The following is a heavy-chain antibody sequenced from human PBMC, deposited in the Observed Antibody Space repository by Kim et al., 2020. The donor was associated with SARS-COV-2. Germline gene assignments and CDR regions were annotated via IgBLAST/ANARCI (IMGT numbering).Heavy chain of an antibody. J-gene: IGHJ4*02. Sequence: ADSVKGRFTISRDNSKNTLYLQMNSLRAEDTAVYYCAKTSIRLGELSLTYWGQGTLVTVSS. CDR3: AKTSIRLGELSLTY. V-gene: IGHV3-33*06. D-gene: IGHD3-16*02.